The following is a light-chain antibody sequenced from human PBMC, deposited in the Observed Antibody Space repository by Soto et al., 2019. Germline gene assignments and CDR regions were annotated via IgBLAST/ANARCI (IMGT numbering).Light chain of an antibody. CDR3: AVRDDSLSGHWV. V-gene: IGLV1-47*01. CDR2: RSD. J-gene: IGLJ3*02. CDR1: RSNIGSNS. Sequence: QSVLTQSPSASGTPGQRVTMSCSGSRSNIGSNSVSWYQQLPGTVPKLLIYRSDQRPSGVPDRFSGSKSGTSASLAISGLRSEDEADYFCAVRDDSLSGHWVFGGGTKLTVL.